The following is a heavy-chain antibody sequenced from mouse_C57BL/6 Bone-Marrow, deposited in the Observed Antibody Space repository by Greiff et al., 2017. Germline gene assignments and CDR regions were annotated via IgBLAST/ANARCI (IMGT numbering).Heavy chain of an antibody. J-gene: IGHJ3*01. D-gene: IGHD1-1*02. Sequence: EVKLVESGGGLVKPGGSLKLSCAASGFTFSSYAMSWVRQTPEKRLEWVATISDGGSYTYYPDNVKGRFTISRDNAKNNLYLQMSHLKSEDTAMYYCARERLSWFAYWGQGTLVTVSA. CDR3: ARERLSWFAY. CDR2: ISDGGSYT. V-gene: IGHV5-4*01. CDR1: GFTFSSYA.